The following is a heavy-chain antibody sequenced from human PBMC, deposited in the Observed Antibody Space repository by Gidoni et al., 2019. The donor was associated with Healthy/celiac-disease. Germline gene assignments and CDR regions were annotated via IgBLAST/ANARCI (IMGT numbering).Heavy chain of an antibody. Sequence: QITLKESGPTLVKPTQTLTLTCTFSGFSLSTSGVGVGWIRQPPGKALEWLALIYWNDDKRYSPSLKSRLTITKDTSKNQVVLTMTNMDPVDTATYYCAHRGIQLLYEYFQHWGQGTLVTVSS. V-gene: IGHV2-5*01. J-gene: IGHJ1*01. D-gene: IGHD5-18*01. CDR2: IYWNDDK. CDR3: AHRGIQLLYEYFQH. CDR1: GFSLSTSGVG.